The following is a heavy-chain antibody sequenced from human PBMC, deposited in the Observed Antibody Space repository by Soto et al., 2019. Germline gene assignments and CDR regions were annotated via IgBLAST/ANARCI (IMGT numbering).Heavy chain of an antibody. V-gene: IGHV4-39*07. J-gene: IGHJ4*02. D-gene: IGHD4-17*01. CDR2: VFCTGFA. CDR3: ATSGLTTQDFDY. Sequence: SATRSITCAVSGGSISGSYYYWGWLRQSPGKGPEWIWSVFCTGFASYNPSLESRVSVSVDTSKNQFSLKLSSVTAADKAVYYCATSGLTTQDFDYWGQGTLVTVSS. CDR1: GGSISGSYYY.